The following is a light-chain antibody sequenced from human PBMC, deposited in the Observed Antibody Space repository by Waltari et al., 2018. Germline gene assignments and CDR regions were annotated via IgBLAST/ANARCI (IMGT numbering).Light chain of an antibody. CDR1: HSISNW. J-gene: IGKJ4*01. Sequence: DVQMTPSPSTLSASVGDRFTITCRASHSISNWLAWYQQKPGKAPKLLIYNASTLESGVPSRFSGSGSATEFTLTISSLLPDDVATYYCQQYNSYSLLTFGGGTKVEIK. V-gene: IGKV1-5*03. CDR3: QQYNSYSLLT. CDR2: NAS.